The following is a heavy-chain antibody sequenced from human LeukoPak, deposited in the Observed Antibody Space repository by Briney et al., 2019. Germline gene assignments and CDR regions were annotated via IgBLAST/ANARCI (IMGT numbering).Heavy chain of an antibody. CDR3: ARSTRGLPYCGDGCYPPFDF. D-gene: IGHD2-21*02. CDR2: IIPIFDTA. J-gene: IGHJ4*02. CDR1: GGTFTNYA. V-gene: IGHV1-69*06. Sequence: SVKVSCKASGGTFTNYAINWVRQAPGQGLQWMGRIIPIFDTANYAQKFQGRVTITAGKSTSTAYMDLTSLTSEDTAVYYCARSTRGLPYCGDGCYPPFDFWGQGTLVTVSS.